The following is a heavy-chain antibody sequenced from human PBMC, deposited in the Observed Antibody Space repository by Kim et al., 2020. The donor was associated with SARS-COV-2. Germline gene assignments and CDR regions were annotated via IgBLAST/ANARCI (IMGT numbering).Heavy chain of an antibody. CDR2: ISGSGGST. CDR1: GFTFSSYA. Sequence: GGSLRLSCAASGFTFSSYAMSWVRQAPGKGLEWVSAISGSGGSTYYADSVKGRFTISRDNSKNTLYLQMNSLRAEDTAVYYCAKDRGSSSWTNWFDAWGQGTLVTVSS. J-gene: IGHJ5*02. V-gene: IGHV3-23*01. D-gene: IGHD6-13*01. CDR3: AKDRGSSSWTNWFDA.